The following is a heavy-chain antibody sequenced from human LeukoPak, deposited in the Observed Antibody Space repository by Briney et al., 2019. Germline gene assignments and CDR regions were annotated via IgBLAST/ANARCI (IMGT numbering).Heavy chain of an antibody. J-gene: IGHJ6*02. D-gene: IGHD5-12*01. CDR3: AGGIVATISHYYYGMDV. CDR2: ISGSGGST. V-gene: IGHV3-23*01. Sequence: PGGSLRLSCAASGFTFSSYAMSWVRQAPGKGLEWVSAISGSGGSTYYANSVKGRFTISRDNSKNTLYLQMNSLRAEDTAVYYCAGGIVATISHYYYGMDVWGQGTTVTVSS. CDR1: GFTFSSYA.